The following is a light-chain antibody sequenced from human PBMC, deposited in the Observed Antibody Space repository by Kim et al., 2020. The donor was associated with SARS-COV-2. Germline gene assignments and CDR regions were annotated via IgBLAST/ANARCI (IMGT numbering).Light chain of an antibody. J-gene: IGKJ2*03. V-gene: IGKV2D-29*01. CDR3: MQGLQRLYS. CDR2: EVS. CDR1: QRLLHSDGKIS. Sequence: QPASISCKSSQRLLHSDGKISLYWYLQKPGQPPQLLIYEVSKRFSGVPEMFSGSGSGTDFTLKISRVEAEDVGLYYCMQGLQRLYSFGQGTKLEI.